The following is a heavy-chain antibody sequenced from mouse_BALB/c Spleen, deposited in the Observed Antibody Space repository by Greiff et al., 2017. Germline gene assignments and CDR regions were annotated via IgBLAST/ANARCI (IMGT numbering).Heavy chain of an antibody. J-gene: IGHJ3*01. CDR1: GFTFSSYT. CDR3: TREGYRFAY. Sequence: EVQLVESGGGLVKPGGSLKLSCAASGFTFSSYTMSWVRQTPEKRLEWVATISSGGSYTYYPDSVKGRFTISRDNAKNTLYLQMSSLKSEDTAMYYCTREGYRFAYWGQGTLVTVSA. CDR2: ISSGGSYT. V-gene: IGHV5-6-4*01.